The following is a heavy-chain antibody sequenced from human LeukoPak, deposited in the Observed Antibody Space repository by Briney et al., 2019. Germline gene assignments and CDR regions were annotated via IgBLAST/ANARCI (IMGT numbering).Heavy chain of an antibody. V-gene: IGHV3-7*01. J-gene: IGHJ4*02. D-gene: IGHD6-19*01. CDR2: IKEDGREK. CDR3: ARVDSSGWHY. Sequence: PGGSLRLSCTASGFTFNRDWTAWVRQAPGKGLEWVANIKEDGREKNYVDSVKGRFTISRDNAKNSLYLQMNSLRAEDTAVYYSARVDSSGWHYWGQGTLVTVSS. CDR1: GFTFNRDW.